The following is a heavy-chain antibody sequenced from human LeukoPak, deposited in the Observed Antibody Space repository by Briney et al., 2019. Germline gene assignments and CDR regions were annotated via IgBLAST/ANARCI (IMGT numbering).Heavy chain of an antibody. D-gene: IGHD3-9*01. Sequence: ASVKVSCKTSGYTFTDYDINWVRQAAGQGLEWMGWMNPKIGNSGYAEKFQGRVTMTRDTSTSTAYMELSSLRSEDTAVYFCARGLGPVNVDWLDWFDPWGQGTLVTVSS. CDR2: MNPKIGNS. V-gene: IGHV1-8*01. CDR1: GYTFTDYD. J-gene: IGHJ5*02. CDR3: ARGLGPVNVDWLDWFDP.